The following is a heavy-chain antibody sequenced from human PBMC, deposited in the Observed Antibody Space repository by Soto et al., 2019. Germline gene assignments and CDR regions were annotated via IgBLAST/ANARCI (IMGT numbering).Heavy chain of an antibody. J-gene: IGHJ6*02. CDR3: AKDLVGTGTTHYGMDV. CDR1: GFTFDDYA. V-gene: IGHV3-9*01. D-gene: IGHD1-7*01. CDR2: ISWNSGSI. Sequence: EVQLVESGGGLVQPGRSLRLSCAASGFTFDDYAMHWVRQAPGKGLEWVSGISWNSGSIGYADSVKGRFTLSRDNAKNSLYLQMNSLRAEDTALYYCAKDLVGTGTTHYGMDVWGQGTTVTVSS.